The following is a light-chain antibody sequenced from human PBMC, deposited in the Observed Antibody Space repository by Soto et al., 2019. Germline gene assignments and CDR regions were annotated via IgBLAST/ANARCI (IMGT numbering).Light chain of an antibody. J-gene: IGKJ4*01. V-gene: IGKV3-20*01. CDR2: GAS. CDR3: QQYDSSPLT. Sequence: DIVLTQSPCTLSLSPGERATLSCRAMQGVTSSSLAWYQQKPGQAPRLLIYGASIRATGIPDRFSGSGSGTDFTLTISRLEPEDFAVYYCQQYDSSPLTFGGGTKVEIK. CDR1: QGVTSSS.